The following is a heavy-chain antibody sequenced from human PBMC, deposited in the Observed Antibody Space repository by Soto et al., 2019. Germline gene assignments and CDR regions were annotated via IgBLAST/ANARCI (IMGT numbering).Heavy chain of an antibody. CDR3: VRFYGDYVNGVKRRYFAF. V-gene: IGHV4-39*01. CDR2: VYFVGNS. J-gene: IGHJ4*02. CDR1: GSSISSASHV. Sequence: QVQLQESGPGLVKHSETLSLTCTVSGSSISSASHVWGWIRQPPGKGLAWLGSVYFVGNSYYNPSLKSRVSISVDASNNQYALRLSSMAAADTGVYYGVRFYGDYVNGVKRRYFAFWGQGTLVTVFS. D-gene: IGHD4-17*01.